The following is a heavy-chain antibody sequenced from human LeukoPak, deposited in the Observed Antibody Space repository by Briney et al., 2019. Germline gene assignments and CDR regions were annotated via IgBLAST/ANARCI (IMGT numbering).Heavy chain of an antibody. D-gene: IGHD3-9*01. Sequence: GASVKVSCKASGYTFTGYYMHWVRQAPGQGLEWMGWINPNSGGTNYAQKFQGRVTMTRDTSISTAYMELSRLRSDDTAVYYCARDPLYYDILTGYSPRGDYFDYWGQGTLVTVSS. CDR2: INPNSGGT. CDR1: GYTFTGYY. CDR3: ARDPLYYDILTGYSPRGDYFDY. J-gene: IGHJ4*02. V-gene: IGHV1-2*02.